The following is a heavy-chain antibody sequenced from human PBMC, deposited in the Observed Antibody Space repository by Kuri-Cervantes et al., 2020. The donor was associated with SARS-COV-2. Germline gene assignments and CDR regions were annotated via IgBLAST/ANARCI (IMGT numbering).Heavy chain of an antibody. CDR3: ARDIAPGYSSGWVYYYYGTDV. Sequence: GESLKISCAASGFTFSSHGMHWVRQAPGKGLEWVAVTAYDGTNKYYTDSVKGRFTISRDNSKDTLYLQMNSLRAEDTAVYYCARDIAPGYSSGWVYYYYGTDVWGQGTTVTVSS. J-gene: IGHJ6*02. V-gene: IGHV3-30*03. D-gene: IGHD6-19*01. CDR1: GFTFSSHG. CDR2: TAYDGTNK.